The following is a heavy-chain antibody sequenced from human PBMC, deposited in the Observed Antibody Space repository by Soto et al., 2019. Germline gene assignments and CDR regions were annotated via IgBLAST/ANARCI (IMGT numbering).Heavy chain of an antibody. CDR3: SLPGSEY. CDR2: INTDGSNT. J-gene: IGHJ4*02. D-gene: IGHD1-1*01. Sequence: GGSLRLSCAASGFAFRSFWMHWVRQAPGKGLVWVSRINTDGSNTMYADSVRGRFTISRDNANNALSLQMESLKVEDTAVYYCSLPGSEYWGQGGQVTVSS. CDR1: GFAFRSFW. V-gene: IGHV3-74*03.